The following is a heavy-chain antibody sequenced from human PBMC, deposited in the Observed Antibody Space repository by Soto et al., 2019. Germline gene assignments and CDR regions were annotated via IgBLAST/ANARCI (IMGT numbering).Heavy chain of an antibody. Sequence: QVQLVQSGAEVKKPGASVKVSCKASGYTFTSYGISWVRQAPGQGLEWMGWISAYNGNTNYAQKLQGRVTMYTDTSTSTAYMELRSLRSDDTAVYYCARSITMVRGVPGSYYYYYYMDVWGKGTTVTVSS. CDR2: ISAYNGNT. CDR3: ARSITMVRGVPGSYYYYYYMDV. V-gene: IGHV1-18*01. CDR1: GYTFTSYG. J-gene: IGHJ6*03. D-gene: IGHD3-10*01.